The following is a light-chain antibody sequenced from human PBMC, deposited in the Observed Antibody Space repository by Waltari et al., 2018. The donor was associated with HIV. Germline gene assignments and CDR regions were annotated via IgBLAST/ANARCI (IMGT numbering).Light chain of an antibody. CDR3: QQYKSYPYT. CDR1: QSISQW. J-gene: IGKJ2*01. Sequence: DIQMTQSPATLSASVGDRVTLTCRTSQSISQWLAWYQQKPGRAPKLLIYEASSVENGVPSRFSGGGSATEFTLTIRSLQPDDFATYYCQQYKSYPYTFGQGTRL. CDR2: EAS. V-gene: IGKV1-5*03.